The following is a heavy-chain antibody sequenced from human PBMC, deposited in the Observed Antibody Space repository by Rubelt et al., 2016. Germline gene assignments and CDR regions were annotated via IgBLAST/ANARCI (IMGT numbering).Heavy chain of an antibody. J-gene: IGHJ6*01. CDR3: ARRSAEAGVDV. CDR2: IYPGDSDT. Sequence: EVQLVQSGAEVKKAGESLKISCTTSGYSFSDYWIGWVRQMPGKGLDWMGIIYPGDSDTRYSPSFQGQVTLSADKSINTAYLQWSSVKASDTAIYYCARRSAEAGVDVWGQGTTVIVSS. CDR1: GYSFSDYW. V-gene: IGHV5-51*01.